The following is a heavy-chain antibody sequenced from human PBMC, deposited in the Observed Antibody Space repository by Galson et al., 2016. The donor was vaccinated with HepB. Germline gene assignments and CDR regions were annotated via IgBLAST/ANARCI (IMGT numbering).Heavy chain of an antibody. Sequence: KVSCRASGYTFSNYWIGWARQVPGKGLEWMGFIYPGDSNTRYSPSFQGQITISADKSITTAYLQWSRLKASDTAMYFCARPWRLGDLSYYYFDSWGQGTLLTVSS. CDR3: ARPWRLGDLSYYYFDS. CDR1: GYTFSNYW. J-gene: IGHJ4*02. D-gene: IGHD3-16*02. CDR2: IYPGDSNT. V-gene: IGHV5-51*01.